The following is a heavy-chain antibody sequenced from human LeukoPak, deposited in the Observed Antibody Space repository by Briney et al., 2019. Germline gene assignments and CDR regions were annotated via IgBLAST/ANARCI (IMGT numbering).Heavy chain of an antibody. V-gene: IGHV1-18*01. CDR1: GYTFTSYG. CDR2: ISAYNGNT. D-gene: IGHD3-3*01. Sequence: ASVKVSCKASGYTFTSYGISWVRQAPGQGLEWMGWISAYNGNTNYAQKLQGRVTMTTDTSTSTAYMELRSLRSDDTAVYYCARASTPPYYDFWSGYYTGGPYYYYMDVWGKGTTVTVSS. J-gene: IGHJ6*03. CDR3: ARASTPPYYDFWSGYYTGGPYYYYMDV.